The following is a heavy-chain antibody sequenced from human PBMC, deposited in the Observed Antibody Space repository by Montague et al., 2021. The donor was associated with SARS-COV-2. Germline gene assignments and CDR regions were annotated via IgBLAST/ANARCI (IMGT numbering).Heavy chain of an antibody. CDR1: GDSMTSGSHF. J-gene: IGHJ6*02. D-gene: IGHD3-16*01. V-gene: IGHV4-61*09. CDR3: ARDRPESWRISPGLAGLFATVVHSASGMDV. CDR2: IQTSGTS. Sequence: TLSLTCTVSGDSMTSGSHFWTWIRQPAGKGLEWIGHIQTSGTSNYNPSLRDRITLSIDTSRNQFSLQLRPVTAADTAIYYCARDRPESWRISPGLAGLFATVVHSASGMDVWGRGTTV.